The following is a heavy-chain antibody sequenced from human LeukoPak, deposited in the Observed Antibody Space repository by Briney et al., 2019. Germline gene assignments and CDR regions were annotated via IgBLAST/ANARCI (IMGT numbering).Heavy chain of an antibody. CDR2: IYYSGST. D-gene: IGHD3-9*01. CDR1: GGSISSGDYY. CDR3: ARGIVLRYFDS. Sequence: PSQTLSLTCTVSGGSISSGDYYWSWIRQPPGKDLEWIGYIYYSGSTYYNPSLRSRVTMSVDTSKNQFSLKLSSVTAADTAVFYCARGIVLRYFDSWGQGTLVTVSS. V-gene: IGHV4-30-4*01. J-gene: IGHJ4*02.